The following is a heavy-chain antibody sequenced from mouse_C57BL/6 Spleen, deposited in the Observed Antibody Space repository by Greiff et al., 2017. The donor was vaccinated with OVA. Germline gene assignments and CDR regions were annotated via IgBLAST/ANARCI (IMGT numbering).Heavy chain of an antibody. CDR1: GYTFTDYY. J-gene: IGHJ4*01. CDR2: INPYNGGT. D-gene: IGHD2-2*01. CDR3: ARHGYDGDYYAMDY. Sequence: VQLQQSGPVLVKPGASVKMSCKASGYTFTDYYMNWVKQSHGKSLEWIGVINPYNGGTSYNQKFKGKATLTVDKSSSTAYMELNSLTSEDSAVYYCARHGYDGDYYAMDYWGQGTSVTVSS. V-gene: IGHV1-19*01.